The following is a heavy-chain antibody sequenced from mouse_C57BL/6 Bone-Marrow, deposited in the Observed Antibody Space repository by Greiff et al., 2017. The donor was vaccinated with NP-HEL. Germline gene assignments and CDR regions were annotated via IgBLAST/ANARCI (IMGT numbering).Heavy chain of an antibody. Sequence: QVQLQQSGPGLVQPSQSLSITCTVSGFSLTSYGVHWVRQSPGKGLEWLGVIWSGGGTDYNAAFISRLSISKDNSKSQVFFKMNSLQADDTAIYYCASGIYYGYDGFAYWGQGTLVTVSA. D-gene: IGHD2-2*01. V-gene: IGHV2-2*01. CDR1: GFSLTSYG. CDR2: IWSGGGT. CDR3: ASGIYYGYDGFAY. J-gene: IGHJ3*01.